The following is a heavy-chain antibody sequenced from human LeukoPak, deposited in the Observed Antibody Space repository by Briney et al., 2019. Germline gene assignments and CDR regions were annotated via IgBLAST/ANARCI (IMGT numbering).Heavy chain of an antibody. CDR3: ARRHYDFWSGYWVWFDP. Sequence: PSQTLSLTCAVSGGSISSGGYSWSWIRQPPGKGLEWIGYIYHSGSTYYNPSLKSRVTISVDTSKNQFSLKLSSVAAADTAVYYCARRHYDFWSGYWVWFDPWGQGTLVTVSS. V-gene: IGHV4-30-2*03. CDR2: IYHSGST. D-gene: IGHD3-3*01. J-gene: IGHJ5*02. CDR1: GGSISSGGYS.